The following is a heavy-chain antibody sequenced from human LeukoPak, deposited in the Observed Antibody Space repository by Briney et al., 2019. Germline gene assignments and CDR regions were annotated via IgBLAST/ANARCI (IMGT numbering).Heavy chain of an antibody. CDR3: VSFYETN. Sequence: GGSLRLSCAASGNYWMHWVRQAPGKGLVWVSHVNSDGSWTSHADSVKGRFSISKDNAKNTVYLQMNNLRTEDTAVYYCVSFYETNWGRGTLVTVSS. J-gene: IGHJ4*02. D-gene: IGHD2-2*01. CDR1: GNYW. V-gene: IGHV3-74*01. CDR2: VNSDGSWT.